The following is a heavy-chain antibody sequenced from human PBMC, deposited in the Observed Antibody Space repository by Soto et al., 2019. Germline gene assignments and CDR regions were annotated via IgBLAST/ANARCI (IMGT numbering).Heavy chain of an antibody. CDR3: ARDLGGYYYDSSGPDAFDI. CDR1: GYTFTSYG. J-gene: IGHJ3*02. V-gene: IGHV1-18*01. Sequence: GASVKVSCKASGYTFTSYGISWVRQAPGQGLEWMGWISAYNGNTNYAQKLQGRVTMTTDTSTSTAYMELRSLRSDDTAVYYCARDLGGYYYDSSGPDAFDIWGQGTMVTVS. CDR2: ISAYNGNT. D-gene: IGHD3-22*01.